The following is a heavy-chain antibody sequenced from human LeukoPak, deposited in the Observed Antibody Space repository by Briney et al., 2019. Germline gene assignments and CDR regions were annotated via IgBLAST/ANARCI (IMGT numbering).Heavy chain of an antibody. CDR3: ARSPRLLGTILNYFDS. J-gene: IGHJ4*02. D-gene: IGHD5-24*01. Sequence: ASVKVSCKASGYTFTSYDINWVRQATGQGLEWMGWMNPNSGNTGYAQKFQGRVTMTRNTSISTAYMELSSLRSDDTAVYYCARSPRLLGTILNYFDSWGQGTLVTVSS. CDR1: GYTFTSYD. V-gene: IGHV1-8*01. CDR2: MNPNSGNT.